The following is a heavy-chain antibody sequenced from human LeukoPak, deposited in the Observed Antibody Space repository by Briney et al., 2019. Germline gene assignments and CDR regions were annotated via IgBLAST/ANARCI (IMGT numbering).Heavy chain of an antibody. CDR2: IYHSGST. D-gene: IGHD6-19*01. J-gene: IGHJ4*02. CDR1: GGSISSSNW. CDR3: AREGDPGIAVAAHVGSYFDY. Sequence: SGTLSLTCAVSGGSISSSNWWSWVRQPPGKGLEWIGEIYHSGSTNYNPSLKSRVTISVDTSKNQFSLKLSSVTAADTAVYYCAREGDPGIAVAAHVGSYFDYWGQGTLVTVSS. V-gene: IGHV4-4*02.